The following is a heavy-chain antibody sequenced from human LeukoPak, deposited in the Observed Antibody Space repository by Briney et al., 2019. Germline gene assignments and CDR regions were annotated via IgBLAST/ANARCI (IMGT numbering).Heavy chain of an antibody. CDR3: AKDRVFELWFEEASPYYFDY. CDR2: IRYDGSNK. Sequence: GGSLRLSCAASGFTFSSYDIHWVRQAPGKGLEWVAFIRYDGSNKYYADSVRGRFTISRDNSKNTLYLHMNSLRAEDTAVYYCAKDRVFELWFEEASPYYFDYWGQGTLVTVSS. J-gene: IGHJ4*02. CDR1: GFTFSSYD. V-gene: IGHV3-30*02. D-gene: IGHD3-10*01.